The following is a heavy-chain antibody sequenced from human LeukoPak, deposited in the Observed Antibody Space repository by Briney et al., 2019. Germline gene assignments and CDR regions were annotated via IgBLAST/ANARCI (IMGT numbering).Heavy chain of an antibody. V-gene: IGHV4-59*01. D-gene: IGHD3-22*01. Sequence: SEALSLTCTVSGGSISSYYWSWIRQPPGKGLEWIGYIYYSGSTNYNPSLKSRVTISVDTSKNQFSLRLSSVTAADTAVYYCASRYYYDSSGYYSPPDAFDIWGQGTMVTVSS. CDR2: IYYSGST. CDR1: GGSISSYY. CDR3: ASRYYYDSSGYYSPPDAFDI. J-gene: IGHJ3*02.